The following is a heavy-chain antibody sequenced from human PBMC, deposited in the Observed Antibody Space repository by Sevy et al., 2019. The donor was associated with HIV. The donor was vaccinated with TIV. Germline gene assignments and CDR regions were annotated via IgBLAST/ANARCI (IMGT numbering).Heavy chain of an antibody. D-gene: IGHD3-22*01. CDR1: GFTFSRYA. CDR3: AMKYDSSGDFDY. V-gene: IGHV3-23*01. J-gene: IGHJ4*02. Sequence: GGSLRLSCAASGFTFSRYAMNWVRQAPGKGLEWVSGSSGSGGSGDKTNYADFVKGRFTSSRDDSTNSLYLQLNSLRAEDTAIYYCAMKYDSSGDFDYWGQGTLVTVSS. CDR2: SSGSGGSGDKT.